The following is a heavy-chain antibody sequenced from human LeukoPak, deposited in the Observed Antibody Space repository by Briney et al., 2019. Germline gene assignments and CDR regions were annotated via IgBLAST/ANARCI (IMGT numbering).Heavy chain of an antibody. CDR2: ISSSSSTI. CDR1: GFTFSSYS. V-gene: IGHV3-48*04. D-gene: IGHD3-10*01. Sequence: GGSLRLSCAASGFTFSSYSMNWVRQAPGKGLEWVSYISSSSSTIYYADSVKGRFTIPRDNAKNSLYLQMNSLRAEDTAVYYCARVGANYYGSGSFSWGQGTLVTVSS. J-gene: IGHJ5*02. CDR3: ARVGANYYGSGSFS.